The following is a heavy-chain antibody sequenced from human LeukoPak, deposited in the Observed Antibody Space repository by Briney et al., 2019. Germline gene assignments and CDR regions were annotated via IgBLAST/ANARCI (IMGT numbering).Heavy chain of an antibody. V-gene: IGHV3-74*01. CDR3: ARNQGITGTDDAFDI. D-gene: IGHD1-20*01. CDR2: IKSDGITT. Sequence: GGSLGLSCAASGFTFTNYWIHWVRQAPGKGLMWVSRIKSDGITTNYADSVKGRFTISRDNSKNTLYLQMNSLKAEDTAVYYCARNQGITGTDDAFDIWGQGTMVTVSS. CDR1: GFTFTNYW. J-gene: IGHJ3*02.